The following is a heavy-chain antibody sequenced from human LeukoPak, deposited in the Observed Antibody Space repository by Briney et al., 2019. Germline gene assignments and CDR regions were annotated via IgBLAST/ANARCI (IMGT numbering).Heavy chain of an antibody. Sequence: ASVKVSCKASGGTFSSYAISWVRQAPGQGLEWMGGIIPIFGTANYAQKFQGRVTITTDESTSTAYMELSSLRSEDTAVYYCARGLQPYYYYGMDVWGQGTTVTVSS. CDR3: ARGLQPYYYYGMDV. CDR2: IIPIFGTA. CDR1: GGTFSSYA. D-gene: IGHD4-11*01. V-gene: IGHV1-69*05. J-gene: IGHJ6*02.